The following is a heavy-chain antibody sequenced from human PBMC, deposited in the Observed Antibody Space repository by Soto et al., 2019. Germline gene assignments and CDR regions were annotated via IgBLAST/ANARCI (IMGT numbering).Heavy chain of an antibody. J-gene: IGHJ4*02. Sequence: QVQLQQSGPGLVRPSQTLSLTCTVSGGSISSGDYYWSWIRQPPGKGLEWIGYIYYSGSTYYNPSLKSRVTMSVDTSKNQFSLKLSSVTAADTAVYYCARGELSFYFDSWGPGTLVTVSS. CDR3: ARGELSFYFDS. CDR2: IYYSGST. V-gene: IGHV4-30-4*01. CDR1: GGSISSGDYY. D-gene: IGHD3-16*02.